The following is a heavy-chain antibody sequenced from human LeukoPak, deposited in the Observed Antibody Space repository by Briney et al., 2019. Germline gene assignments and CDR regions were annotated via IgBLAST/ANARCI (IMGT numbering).Heavy chain of an antibody. CDR2: ITGSGGNT. CDR3: RKWVDYDVVTGYYVSDY. J-gene: IGHJ4*02. CDR1: GFTFSNYA. D-gene: IGHD3-9*01. Sequence: GASLRLSCAASGFTFSNYAMSWVRQAPGKGLEWVSAITGSGGNTYYADSVKGRFTISRDNSKNTVFLQMNSLRAEATAVYYGRKWVDYDVVTGYYVSDYWGQGALVTVSS. V-gene: IGHV3-23*01.